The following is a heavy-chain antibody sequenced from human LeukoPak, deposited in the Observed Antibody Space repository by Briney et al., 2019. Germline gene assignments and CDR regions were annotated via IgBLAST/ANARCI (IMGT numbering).Heavy chain of an antibody. Sequence: GGSLRLSCAASGFTFDDYAMRWVRQAPGKGLEWVSGISWNSGSIGYADSVKGRFTISRDNAKNSLYLQMNSLRAEDTALYYCAKDYYYDSSGYYSDWGQGTLVTVSS. CDR2: ISWNSGSI. V-gene: IGHV3-9*01. D-gene: IGHD3-22*01. CDR1: GFTFDDYA. J-gene: IGHJ4*02. CDR3: AKDYYYDSSGYYSD.